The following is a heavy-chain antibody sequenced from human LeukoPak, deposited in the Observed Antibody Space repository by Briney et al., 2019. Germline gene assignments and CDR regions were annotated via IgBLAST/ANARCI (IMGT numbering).Heavy chain of an antibody. CDR1: GGSVSSRNYS. J-gene: IGHJ4*02. V-gene: IGHV4-61*01. Sequence: SETLSLTCSVSGGSVSSRNYSRTWIRQLPGKGLEWIGYIYNSGSTKCNPSLKSRVTISVDTSKNQFSLKLSSVTAADTAVYYCARATSGIYFYFDYWGQGTLVTVSS. CDR2: IYNSGST. D-gene: IGHD1-26*01. CDR3: ARATSGIYFYFDY.